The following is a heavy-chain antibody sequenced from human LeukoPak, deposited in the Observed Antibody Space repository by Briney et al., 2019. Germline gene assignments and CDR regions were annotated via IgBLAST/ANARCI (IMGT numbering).Heavy chain of an antibody. CDR2: VSWNSGST. CDR1: GFTFDDYA. Sequence: GGSLRLSCAASGFTFDDYAIHWVRQAPGKGLEWVSGVSWNSGSTGYADSVKGRFTISRDNAKNSLYLQMNSLRAEDTAVYYCAGDYGYSYGYGRYYYMDVWGKGTTVTISS. J-gene: IGHJ6*03. D-gene: IGHD5-18*01. CDR3: AGDYGYSYGYGRYYYMDV. V-gene: IGHV3-9*01.